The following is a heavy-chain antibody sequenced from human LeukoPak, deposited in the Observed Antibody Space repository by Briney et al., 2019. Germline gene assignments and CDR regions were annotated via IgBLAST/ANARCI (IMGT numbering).Heavy chain of an antibody. D-gene: IGHD5-12*01. CDR1: RASISTYY. CDR3: ARGSGYGDY. CDR2: IYHTGST. Sequence: PSETLSLTCTVSRASISTYYWSWIRQPPGKGLEWIGFIYHTGSTNYNPSLKGRVTMSVDTSKNQFSLRLRSVTAADTAVYYCARGSGYGDYWGQGTLVTVSS. V-gene: IGHV4-59*01. J-gene: IGHJ4*02.